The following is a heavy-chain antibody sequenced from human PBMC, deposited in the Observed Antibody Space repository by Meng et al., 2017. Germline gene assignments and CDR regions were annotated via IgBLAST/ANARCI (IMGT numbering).Heavy chain of an antibody. J-gene: IGHJ4*02. CDR3: ASGWSMFQT. CDR2: TYYRSKWYN. CDR1: GDTVSSDSAA. D-gene: IGHD3-10*02. V-gene: IGHV6-1*01. Sequence: QRQQSGPGLMKPSQTLSLTCAISGDTVSSDSAAWNWIRQSPSRGLEWLGRTYYRSKWYNDFAVSVKSRILINPDTSKNHFSLQLNSVTPEDTAVYYCASGWSMFQTWGQGTLVTVSS.